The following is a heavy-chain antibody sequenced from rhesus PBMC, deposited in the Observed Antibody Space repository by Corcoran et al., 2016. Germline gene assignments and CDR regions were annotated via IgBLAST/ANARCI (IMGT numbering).Heavy chain of an antibody. J-gene: IGHJ4*01. Sequence: QVQLQESGPGLVKPSETLSLTCAVPGGSFSSYWWGWIRQPPGKGLEWIGSIYGTSGSTEYNPSLKSRATISRDTSKSQFSLKLSSVTAADTAIYYCARRGRRVAHFDSWGQGVLVTVSS. D-gene: IGHD2-39*01. CDR3: ARRGRRVAHFDS. CDR2: IYGTSGST. CDR1: GGSFSSYW. V-gene: IGHV4-160*01.